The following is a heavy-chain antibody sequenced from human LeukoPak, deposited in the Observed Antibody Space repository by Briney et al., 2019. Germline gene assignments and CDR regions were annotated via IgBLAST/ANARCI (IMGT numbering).Heavy chain of an antibody. CDR1: GFTFSNYA. CDR3: AKAPSIAVAGNVNFAY. CDR2: ISGSGDRT. J-gene: IGHJ4*02. Sequence: PGGSLRLSCAASGFTFSNYAMSWVRQAPGKGLEWVSAISGSGDRTNYADSVKGRFTISRDNSKNTLYLQMNSLRGDDTAVYYCAKAPSIAVAGNVNFAYWGQGTLVSVSS. V-gene: IGHV3-23*01. D-gene: IGHD6-19*01.